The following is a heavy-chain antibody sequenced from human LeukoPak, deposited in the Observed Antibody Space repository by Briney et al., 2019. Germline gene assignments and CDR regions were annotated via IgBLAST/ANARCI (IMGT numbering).Heavy chain of an antibody. V-gene: IGHV1-2*02. CDR1: GYTFTGYY. J-gene: IGHJ1*01. Sequence: ASVKVSCKASGYTFTGYYMHWVRQAPGQGLEWMGWINPNSGGTNYAQKFQGRVTMTRDTSISTAYMELSRLRSGDTAVYYCARGPYYYDSSGQNEYFQHWGQGTLVTVSS. CDR2: INPNSGGT. CDR3: ARGPYYYDSSGQNEYFQH. D-gene: IGHD3-22*01.